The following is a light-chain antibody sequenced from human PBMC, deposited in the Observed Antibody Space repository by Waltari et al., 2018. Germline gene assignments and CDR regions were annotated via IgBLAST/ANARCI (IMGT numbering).Light chain of an antibody. CDR1: SSDVGGYNY. CDR2: DVS. CDR3: SSYRSTSYTSSTSVV. V-gene: IGLV2-14*03. Sequence: QSALTQPASVSGSPGQSISISCPGTSSDVGGYNYVSWYQQPPGKAPKLLIYDVSNRPSGVSDRFSGSKSGNTASLTISGLQAEDEADYYCSSYRSTSYTSSTSVVFGGGTKLTVL. J-gene: IGLJ2*01.